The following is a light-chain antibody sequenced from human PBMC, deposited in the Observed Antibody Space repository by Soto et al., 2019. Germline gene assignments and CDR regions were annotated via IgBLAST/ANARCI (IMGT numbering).Light chain of an antibody. J-gene: IGKJ1*01. Sequence: EIVMTQSPATLSVSPGERATLSCRASQSVSSNLAWYQQKPGQAPRLLIYGASTRATGIPARFSGSGSVTDFTLTITSLQSEDFAVYYCQQYNNPSTFGQGTK. V-gene: IGKV3-15*01. CDR3: QQYNNPST. CDR2: GAS. CDR1: QSVSSN.